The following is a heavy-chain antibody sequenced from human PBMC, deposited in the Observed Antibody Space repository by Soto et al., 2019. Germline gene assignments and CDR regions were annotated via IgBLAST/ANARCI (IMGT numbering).Heavy chain of an antibody. CDR1: GFTFGDYA. J-gene: IGHJ6*02. D-gene: IGHD5-18*01. CDR3: TRGWIQLWYPLGMDV. V-gene: IGHV3-49*03. CDR2: IRSKAYGGTT. Sequence: PGGSLRLSCTASGFTFGDYAMSWFRQAPGKGLEWVGFIRSKAYGGTTEYAASVKGRFTISRDDSKSIAYLQMNSLKTEDTAVYYCTRGWIQLWYPLGMDVWGQGTTVTVSS.